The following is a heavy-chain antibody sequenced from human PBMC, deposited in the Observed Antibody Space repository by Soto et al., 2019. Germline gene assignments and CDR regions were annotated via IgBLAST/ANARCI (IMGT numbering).Heavy chain of an antibody. Sequence: PGGSLRLSCAASGFTFSSYAMSWVRQAPGKGLEWVSAISASGGSTYYADSVKGRFTISRDNSKNTLYLQMNSLRAEDTAVYYCAKAYTVSSYYYYGMDVWGQGTTVTVSS. CDR1: GFTFSSYA. CDR2: ISASGGST. D-gene: IGHD4-4*01. V-gene: IGHV3-23*01. CDR3: AKAYTVSSYYYYGMDV. J-gene: IGHJ6*02.